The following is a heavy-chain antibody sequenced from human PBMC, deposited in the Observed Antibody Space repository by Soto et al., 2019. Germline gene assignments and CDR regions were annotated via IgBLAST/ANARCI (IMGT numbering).Heavy chain of an antibody. V-gene: IGHV4-39*01. J-gene: IGHJ6*02. D-gene: IGHD3-9*01. CDR1: GGSISSSSYY. Sequence: PSETLSLTCTVSGGSISSSSYYWGWIRQPPGKGLEWIGSIYYSGSTYYNPSLKSRVTISVDTSKNQFSLKLSSVTAADTAVYYCARRLSYYDILTGLYYYYYGMAVWGQGTTVTVSS. CDR2: IYYSGST. CDR3: ARRLSYYDILTGLYYYYYGMAV.